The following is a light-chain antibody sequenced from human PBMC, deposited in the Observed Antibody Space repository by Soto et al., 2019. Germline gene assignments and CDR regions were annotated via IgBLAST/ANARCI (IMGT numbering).Light chain of an antibody. CDR1: QSFRGL. CDR2: DAY. Sequence: EVVLTQSPVTLSLSPGERATLSCRASQSFRGLLAWYQQKPGQAPRLLIYDAYNRATGIPPRFSGSGSGTDFTLTISSLEPEDFATYYCQQGYSSAITFGQGTRLEI. CDR3: QQGYSSAIT. J-gene: IGKJ5*01. V-gene: IGKV3-11*01.